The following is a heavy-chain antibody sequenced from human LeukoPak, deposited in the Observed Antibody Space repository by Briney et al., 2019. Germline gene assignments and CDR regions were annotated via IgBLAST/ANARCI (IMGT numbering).Heavy chain of an antibody. J-gene: IGHJ4*02. CDR1: GYTLTSYG. Sequence: GASVKVSCKASGYTLTSYGISWVRQAPGQGLEWMVWISAYNGNTNYAQKLQGSVTMTTDTSTSTAYMELRSLRSDDTAVYYCARDESGWAGPCYFDYWGQGTLVTVSS. D-gene: IGHD6-19*01. V-gene: IGHV1-18*04. CDR3: ARDESGWAGPCYFDY. CDR2: ISAYNGNT.